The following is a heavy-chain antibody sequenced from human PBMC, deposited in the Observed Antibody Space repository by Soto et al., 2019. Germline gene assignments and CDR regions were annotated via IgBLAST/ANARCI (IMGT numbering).Heavy chain of an antibody. CDR1: GYTFPSST. J-gene: IGHJ4*02. CDR2: INAYSGDR. V-gene: IGHV1-18*01. D-gene: IGHD4-17*01. CDR3: ASANYGDSDY. Sequence: QGELVQSGAEVKKPGASVKVSCKASGYTFPSSTISWLRQAPGQGLEWLGWINAYSGDRKFAQRFQGRVTMTTDTSTSTAYLELTSLTSDDTAIYDCASANYGDSDYWGQGTLLTVSS.